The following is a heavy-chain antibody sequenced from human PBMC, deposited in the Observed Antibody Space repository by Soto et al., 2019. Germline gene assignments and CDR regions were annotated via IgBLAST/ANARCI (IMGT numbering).Heavy chain of an antibody. CDR2: IRTYSGNT. CDR1: GYTFTSYG. D-gene: IGHD3-10*01. Sequence: ASVKVSCKASGYTFTSYGITWVRQAPGQGLEWMGWIRTYSGNTNYAQRLQGRVTMTTDTSTSTAYMELRSLKSDDTAVYYCAKNTGAGYFYPLDVWGQGTTVTAP. J-gene: IGHJ6*02. CDR3: AKNTGAGYFYPLDV. V-gene: IGHV1-18*01.